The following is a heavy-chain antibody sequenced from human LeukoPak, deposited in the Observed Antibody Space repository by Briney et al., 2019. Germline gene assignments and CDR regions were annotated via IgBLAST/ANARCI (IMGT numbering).Heavy chain of an antibody. J-gene: IGHJ2*01. Sequence: GGCLRLSCAASGFTFSTYTMNWVRQAPGKGLEWVSSISSSGSYIYYADSVKGRLTISRDNAKTSLHLQMNSLRAEDTAVYYCARDGYNEEDGYFDLWGRGILVTVSS. V-gene: IGHV3-21*01. CDR2: ISSSGSYI. CDR3: ARDGYNEEDGYFDL. D-gene: IGHD5-24*01. CDR1: GFTFSTYT.